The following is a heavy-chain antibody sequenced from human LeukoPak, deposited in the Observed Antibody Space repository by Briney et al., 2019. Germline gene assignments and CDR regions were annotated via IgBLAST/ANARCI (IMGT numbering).Heavy chain of an antibody. CDR1: GFTFSTYS. V-gene: IGHV3-21*04. D-gene: IGHD6-6*01. Sequence: PGGSLRLSCAASGFTFSTYSMNWVRQAPGKGLEWVSSISSSSSYIYYADSVKGRFTISRDSSKNSLYLQMNSLRTEDTALYYCGGAEYSSSPDYWGQGALVTVSS. CDR3: GGAEYSSSPDY. J-gene: IGHJ4*02. CDR2: ISSSSSYI.